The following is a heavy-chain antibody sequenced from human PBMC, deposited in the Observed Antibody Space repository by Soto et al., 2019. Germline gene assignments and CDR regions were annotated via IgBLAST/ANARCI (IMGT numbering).Heavy chain of an antibody. V-gene: IGHV3-23*01. D-gene: IGHD1-26*01. J-gene: IGHJ3*02. Sequence: GGSLRLSCAASGFTFSSYAMNWVRQAPGKGLQWVSVVSGSGGTTYYADSVKGRFTSSRDNSKNTLYLQMNSLRAEDTAVYYCAKDVSTAGASRRAFDIWGQGTMVTVPS. CDR2: VSGSGGTT. CDR3: AKDVSTAGASRRAFDI. CDR1: GFTFSSYA.